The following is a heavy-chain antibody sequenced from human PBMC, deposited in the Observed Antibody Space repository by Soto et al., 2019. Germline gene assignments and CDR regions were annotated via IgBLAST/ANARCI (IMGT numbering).Heavy chain of an antibody. V-gene: IGHV3-23*01. Sequence: EVQLLDSGGGLVQPGGSLRLSCAACGFIFSNYAMNWVRQAPGKGLEWVSISSGSSGSTYYADAVKGRFLISRDNSKNMLYLQMNRLRAPYTAMYYFAKVPLLPYYFDYWGPGSPVTVSS. CDR1: GFIFSNYA. CDR3: AKVPLLPYYFDY. CDR2: SSGSSGST. D-gene: IGHD2-21*01. J-gene: IGHJ4*02.